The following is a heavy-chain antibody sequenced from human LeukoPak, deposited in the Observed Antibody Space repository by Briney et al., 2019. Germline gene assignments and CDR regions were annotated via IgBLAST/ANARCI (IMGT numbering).Heavy chain of an antibody. Sequence: ASVKVSCKASGYTFTGYYMHWVRRAPGQGLEWMGRINPNSGGTNYAQKFQGRVTMTRDTSISTAYMEVSRLRFDDTAVYYCARDGDYDTDFDYWGQGTLVTVSS. CDR2: INPNSGGT. CDR1: GYTFTGYY. D-gene: IGHD4-17*01. V-gene: IGHV1-2*06. CDR3: ARDGDYDTDFDY. J-gene: IGHJ4*02.